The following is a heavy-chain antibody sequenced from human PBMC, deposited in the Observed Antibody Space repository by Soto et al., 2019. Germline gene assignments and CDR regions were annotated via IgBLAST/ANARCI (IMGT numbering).Heavy chain of an antibody. CDR1: GGTFSTYT. CDR3: TLGSWSAETFEI. Sequence: QVQLVQSGAEVKKPGSSVKVSCKASGGTFSTYTIIWVRQAPGQGLEWMGRILPMLDITNSAQRFQGSVTITADKSTSTAYLELSSLRSEDPAVYYCTLGSWSAETFEIWGRGTMVTVSS. J-gene: IGHJ3*02. CDR2: ILPMLDIT. V-gene: IGHV1-69*02. D-gene: IGHD6-13*01.